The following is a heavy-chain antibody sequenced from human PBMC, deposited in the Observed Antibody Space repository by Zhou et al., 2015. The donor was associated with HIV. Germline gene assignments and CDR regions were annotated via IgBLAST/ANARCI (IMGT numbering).Heavy chain of an antibody. V-gene: IGHV1-69*01. Sequence: QVQLVQSGAEVKKPGSSVKVSCKASGGTFSSYAISWVRQAPGQGLEWMGGIIPIFGTANYAQKFQGRVTITADESTSTAYMELSSLRSEDTAVYYCASVAGERFGYCSGGSCYSESVWGENPRIAFDIWGQGTMVTVSS. D-gene: IGHD2-15*01. J-gene: IGHJ3*02. CDR2: IIPIFGTA. CDR3: ASVAGERFGYCSGGSCYSESVWGENPRIAFDI. CDR1: GGTFSSYA.